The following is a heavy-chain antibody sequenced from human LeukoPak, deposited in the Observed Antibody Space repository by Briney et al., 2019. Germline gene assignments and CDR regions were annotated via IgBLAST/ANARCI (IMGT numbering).Heavy chain of an antibody. Sequence: ASVTVSCKASGYTFTSYGINWVRQATGQGLEWMGWMNPNSGNTGYAQKFQGRVTITRNTSISTAYMELSSLRSEDTAVYYCARGDNNYYDSSSDFDYWGQGTLVTVSS. CDR3: ARGDNNYYDSSSDFDY. CDR1: GYTFTSYG. V-gene: IGHV1-8*03. J-gene: IGHJ4*02. CDR2: MNPNSGNT. D-gene: IGHD3-22*01.